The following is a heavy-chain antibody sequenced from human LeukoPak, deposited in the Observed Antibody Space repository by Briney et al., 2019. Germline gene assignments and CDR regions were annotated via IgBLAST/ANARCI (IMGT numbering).Heavy chain of an antibody. V-gene: IGHV4-39*07. CDR1: GGSISSNGYY. CDR3: ARVVGAAFRPFDY. D-gene: IGHD1-26*01. J-gene: IGHJ4*02. Sequence: SETLSLTCTVSGGSISSNGYYWAWFRRPPGKGLEWIGSIYYSGGTYYNPSLKSRVTISIDTSKNQFSLKLSSVTAADTAVYYCARVVGAAFRPFDYWGQGTLVTVSS. CDR2: IYYSGGT.